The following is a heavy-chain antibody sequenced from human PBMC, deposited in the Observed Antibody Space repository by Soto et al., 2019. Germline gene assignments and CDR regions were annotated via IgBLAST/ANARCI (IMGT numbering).Heavy chain of an antibody. Sequence: SETLSLTCTVSGGSISSYYWSWIRQPPGKGLEWIGYIYYSGSTNYNPSLKSRVTISVDTSKNQFSLKLSSVTAADTAVYYCARVGVWFGELSPWFDPWGQGTLVTVSS. J-gene: IGHJ5*02. CDR3: ARVGVWFGELSPWFDP. D-gene: IGHD3-10*01. V-gene: IGHV4-59*12. CDR2: IYYSGST. CDR1: GGSISSYY.